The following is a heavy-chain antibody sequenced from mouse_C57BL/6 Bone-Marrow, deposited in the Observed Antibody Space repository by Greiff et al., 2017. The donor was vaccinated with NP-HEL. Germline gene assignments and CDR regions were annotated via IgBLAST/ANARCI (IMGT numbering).Heavy chain of an antibody. D-gene: IGHD1-1*01. CDR2: SRNKANDYTT. V-gene: IGHV7-1*01. Sequence: EVKLVESGGGLVQSGRSLRLSCATSGFTFSDFYMEWVRQAPGKGLEWIAASRNKANDYTTEYSASVKGRFIVSRDTSQSILYLQMNALRAEDTAIYYCARDAPLPFYYGSSYNWYFDVWGTGTTVTVSS. J-gene: IGHJ1*03. CDR3: ARDAPLPFYYGSSYNWYFDV. CDR1: GFTFSDFY.